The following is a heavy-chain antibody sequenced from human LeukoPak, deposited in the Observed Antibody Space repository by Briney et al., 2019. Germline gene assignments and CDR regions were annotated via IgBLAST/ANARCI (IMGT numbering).Heavy chain of an antibody. CDR3: ARDYGYCSGGSCYGGYYFDY. D-gene: IGHD2-15*01. Sequence: GGSLRLSCAASGFTVSSNYMSWVRQAPGKGLEWASVIYSGGSTYYADSVKGRFTISRDNSKNTLYLQMNSLRAEDTAVYYCARDYGYCSGGSCYGGYYFDYWGQGTLVTVSS. J-gene: IGHJ4*02. CDR2: IYSGGST. CDR1: GFTVSSNY. V-gene: IGHV3-66*02.